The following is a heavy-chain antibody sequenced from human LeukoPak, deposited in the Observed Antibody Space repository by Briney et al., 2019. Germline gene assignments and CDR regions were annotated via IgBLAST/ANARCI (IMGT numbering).Heavy chain of an antibody. D-gene: IGHD1-26*01. CDR3: AKPKVGATVLSSFDY. V-gene: IGHV3-66*01. CDR1: GFTVSGNY. Sequence: GGSLRLSCAASGFTVSGNYMSWVRQAPGKGLEWVSVIYSGGSTYYADSVKGRFTISRDNSKNTLYLQMNSLRAEDTAVYYCAKPKVGATVLSSFDYWGQGTLVAVSS. CDR2: IYSGGST. J-gene: IGHJ4*02.